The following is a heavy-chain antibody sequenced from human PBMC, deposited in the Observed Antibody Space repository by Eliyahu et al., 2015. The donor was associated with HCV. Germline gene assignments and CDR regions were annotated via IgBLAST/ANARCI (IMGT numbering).Heavy chain of an antibody. CDR3: ARGNGRQEYYFDY. J-gene: IGHJ4*02. CDR2: IWGDGSNK. V-gene: IGHV3-33*01. Sequence: QVQLVESGGGVVQPGRSLRLSCAASGFTFSSYGMHWVRQAPGKGVGWVGVIWGDGSNKYYADSVKGRFTISRDNSKNTLYLQMNSLRAEDTAVYYCARGNGRQEYYFDYWGQGTLVTVSS. D-gene: IGHD2-8*01. CDR1: GFTFSSYG.